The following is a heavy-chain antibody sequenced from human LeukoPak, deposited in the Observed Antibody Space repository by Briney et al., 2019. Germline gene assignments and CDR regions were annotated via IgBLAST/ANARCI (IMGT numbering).Heavy chain of an antibody. CDR1: GFAFSRSA. CDR3: AKDVSDYGDYYFYH. CDR2: ITASGMRT. Sequence: GGSLRLSCAASGFAFSRSAMSWVRQTPGKGLEWVAGITASGMRTYYADFVKGRFTVSRDNSKDTLYLQVNSQRAEDTAIYYCAKDVSDYGDYYFYHWGQGTLVTVSS. V-gene: IGHV3-23*01. D-gene: IGHD4-17*01. J-gene: IGHJ4*02.